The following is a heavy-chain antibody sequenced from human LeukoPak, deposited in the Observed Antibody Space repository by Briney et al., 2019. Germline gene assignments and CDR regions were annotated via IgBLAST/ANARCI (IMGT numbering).Heavy chain of an antibody. CDR1: GFTFDDYA. CDR2: ISWNSGSI. D-gene: IGHD6-19*01. V-gene: IGHV3-9*01. Sequence: GGSLRLSCAASGFTFDDYAMHWVRHAPGKGLEWVSGISWNSGSIGYADSVKGRFTISRDNAKNSLYLQMNSLRAEDTALYYCAKDAYSSGWYEDAFDIWGQGTMVTVSS. J-gene: IGHJ3*02. CDR3: AKDAYSSGWYEDAFDI.